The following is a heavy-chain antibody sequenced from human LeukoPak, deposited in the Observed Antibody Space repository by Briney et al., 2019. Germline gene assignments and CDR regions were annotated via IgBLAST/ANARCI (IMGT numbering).Heavy chain of an antibody. CDR3: ARHSRGSYRYRLYYYMDV. J-gene: IGHJ6*03. Sequence: GESLKISCEGSGYTFTSYWIAWVRQMPGKGLEWMGIIYPGDSDTRYSPSFQGQVTISADKSISTAYLQWSSLKASDTAMYYCARHSRGSYRYRLYYYMDVWGKGTTVTVSS. V-gene: IGHV5-51*01. CDR1: GYTFTSYW. D-gene: IGHD3-16*02. CDR2: IYPGDSDT.